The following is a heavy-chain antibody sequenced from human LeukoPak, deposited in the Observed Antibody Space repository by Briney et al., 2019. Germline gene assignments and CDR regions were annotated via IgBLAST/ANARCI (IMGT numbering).Heavy chain of an antibody. D-gene: IGHD6-19*01. CDR2: IYSGGGT. CDR3: ARGYSGGKGNAFDI. Sequence: PGGSLRLSCAASGFSVSSNYMSWVRQAPGKGLEWVSVIYSGGGTYYADSVKGRFTISSANSKNTLYLQMNSLRAEDTAVYYCARGYSGGKGNAFDIWGQGTMVTVSS. CDR1: GFSVSSNY. V-gene: IGHV3-53*01. J-gene: IGHJ3*02.